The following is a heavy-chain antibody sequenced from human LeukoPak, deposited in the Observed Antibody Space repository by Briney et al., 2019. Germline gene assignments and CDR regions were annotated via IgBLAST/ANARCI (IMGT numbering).Heavy chain of an antibody. V-gene: IGHV3-23*01. J-gene: IGHJ4*02. CDR2: ISNSGGST. D-gene: IGHD6-13*01. CDR1: GFTFSNYA. Sequence: GGSLRLSCAASGFTFSNYAISWVRQAPGKGLEWVSAISNSGGSTYYADSVKGWFTISRDNSKNTLYLQMNSLRAEDTAVYSCAKASGTGITAAGSSYYFDYWGQGTLVTVSS. CDR3: AKASGTGITAAGSSYYFDY.